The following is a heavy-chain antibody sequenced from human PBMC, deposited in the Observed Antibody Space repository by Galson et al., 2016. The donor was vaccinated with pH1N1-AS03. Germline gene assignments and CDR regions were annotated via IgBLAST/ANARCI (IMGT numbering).Heavy chain of an antibody. J-gene: IGHJ5*01. D-gene: IGHD3-9*01. Sequence: QSGAEVKKPGESLKISCRASAYIFGNYWFAWVRQMPGKGLEWMGIMSPANSDIRYSQSFQGQVTISADTSINTVFLEWNRLSASDTAIYYCARRVSLTGREFDSWGRGTQVTVSS. CDR3: ARRVSLTGREFDS. CDR1: AYIFGNYW. CDR2: MSPANSDI. V-gene: IGHV5-51*01.